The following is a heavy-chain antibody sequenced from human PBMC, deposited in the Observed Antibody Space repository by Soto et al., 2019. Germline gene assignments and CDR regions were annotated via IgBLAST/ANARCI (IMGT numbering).Heavy chain of an antibody. D-gene: IGHD1-26*01. Sequence: QVQLVQSGTVVQRRGSSVKVSCQASGGTFSSHGMAWVRQAPGQGLEWMGGIIPTFGTPTYAPKFQGRVTITAHKSTNTAYMELSSLRSEDTGVYYCASERSAHDFDFRGQGTLITVSS. CDR1: GGTFSSHG. J-gene: IGHJ4*02. CDR3: ASERSAHDFDF. CDR2: IIPTFGTP. V-gene: IGHV1-69*06.